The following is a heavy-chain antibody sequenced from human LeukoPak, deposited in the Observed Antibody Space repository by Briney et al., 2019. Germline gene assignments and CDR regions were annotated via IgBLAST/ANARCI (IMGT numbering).Heavy chain of an antibody. Sequence: ASVGVSCKASGYTFAGYFIHWVRQAPGQGLEWMGGINPNSGDTEYAPKFQGWVTMTRDTSISTAYVEVRRLISDDTAVYYCARDLASTSNWEFDYWGQGTLVIVSS. J-gene: IGHJ4*02. CDR2: INPNSGDT. CDR1: GYTFAGYF. CDR3: ARDLASTSNWEFDY. V-gene: IGHV1-2*04. D-gene: IGHD1-26*01.